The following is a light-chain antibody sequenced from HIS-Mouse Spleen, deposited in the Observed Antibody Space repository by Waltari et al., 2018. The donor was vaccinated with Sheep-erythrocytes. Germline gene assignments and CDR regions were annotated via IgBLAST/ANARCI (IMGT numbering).Light chain of an antibody. CDR2: QDS. V-gene: IGLV3-1*01. CDR1: KLGDKY. J-gene: IGLJ2*01. CDR3: QAWDSSTAWNVV. Sequence: SYELTQPPSVSVSPGQTASITCSGDKLGDKYACWYQQKPGQSPVLVIYQDSKRPSGTPGRFAGAKPGNTATLTIGGTQAMDEADYYCQAWDSSTAWNVVFGGGTKLTVL.